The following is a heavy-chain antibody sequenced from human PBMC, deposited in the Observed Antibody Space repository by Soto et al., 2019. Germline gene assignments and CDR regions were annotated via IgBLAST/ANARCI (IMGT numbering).Heavy chain of an antibody. V-gene: IGHV3-23*01. CDR3: AKDYDYGDSLPFDY. J-gene: IGHJ4*02. D-gene: IGHD4-17*01. CDR1: GFIFRNYG. CDR2: IIGNGDTA. Sequence: GGSLRLSCAASGFIFRNYGMSWVRQAPGKGLEWLSAIIGNGDTAYYADSVRGRFTISRDNSKNTLYLQLNDLGAEDTAIYYCAKDYDYGDSLPFDYWGQGTLVTVSS.